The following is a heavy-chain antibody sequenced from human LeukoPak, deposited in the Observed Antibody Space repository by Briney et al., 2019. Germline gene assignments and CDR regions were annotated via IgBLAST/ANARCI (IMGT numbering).Heavy chain of an antibody. CDR1: GFTFSSYW. D-gene: IGHD3-3*01. Sequence: GGSLRLSCAASGFTFSSYWMHWVRQAPGKGLVWVSRINSDGSSTSYADSVKGRFTISRDNAKNTLYLQMNSLRAEDTAVYYCASGQFWSGYYYDYWGQGTLVTVSS. CDR2: INSDGSST. CDR3: ASGQFWSGYYYDY. J-gene: IGHJ4*02. V-gene: IGHV3-74*01.